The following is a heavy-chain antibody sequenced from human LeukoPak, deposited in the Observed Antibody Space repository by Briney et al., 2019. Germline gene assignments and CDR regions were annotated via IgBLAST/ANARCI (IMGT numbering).Heavy chain of an antibody. D-gene: IGHD3-10*01. CDR3: ARYCFTMVQGVISQWFDP. V-gene: IGHV3-11*01. J-gene: IGHJ5*02. Sequence: GGSLRLSCAASGFTFSDYYMSWIRQAPGKGLEWVSYISSSGSTIYYADSVKGRFTISRDNAKNSLYLQMNSLRAEDTAVYYCARYCFTMVQGVISQWFDPWGQGTLVTVSS. CDR1: GFTFSDYY. CDR2: ISSSGSTI.